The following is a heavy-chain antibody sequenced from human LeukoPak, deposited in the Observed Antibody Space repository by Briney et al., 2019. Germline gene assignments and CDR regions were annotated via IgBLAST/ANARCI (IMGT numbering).Heavy chain of an antibody. CDR2: IDWDDDK. V-gene: IGHV2-70*11. J-gene: IGHJ6*03. CDR3: ARISLPYYYMDV. Sequence: SGPALVKPTQTLTLTYTFSGFSLSTSGMCVSWIRQPPGKALEWLARIDWDDDKYYSTSLKTRLTISKDTSKNQVVLTMTNMDPVDTATYYCARISLPYYYMDVWGKGTTVTVSS. CDR1: GFSLSTSGMC.